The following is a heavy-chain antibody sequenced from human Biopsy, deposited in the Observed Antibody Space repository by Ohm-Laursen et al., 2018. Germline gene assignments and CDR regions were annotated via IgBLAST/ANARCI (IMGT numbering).Heavy chain of an antibody. Sequence: SDTLSLTCAVYGESFNGYYWSWIRQTPGKGLEWIGEINHSGRTNYNPSLKSRVTISVDTSKNQFFLKARSVTAADTAVYYCVRGVDYYDPYHYYALDVWGQGTTVTVSS. J-gene: IGHJ6*02. CDR3: VRGVDYYDPYHYYALDV. D-gene: IGHD3-22*01. CDR1: GESFNGYY. CDR2: INHSGRT. V-gene: IGHV4-34*01.